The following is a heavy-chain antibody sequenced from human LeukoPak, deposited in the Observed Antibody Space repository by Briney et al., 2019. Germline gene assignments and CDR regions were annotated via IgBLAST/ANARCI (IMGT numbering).Heavy chain of an antibody. CDR3: AKAPGYCSSTNPCYYYYGMDV. D-gene: IGHD2-2*01. J-gene: IGHJ6*02. CDR1: GFTFSSYS. Sequence: GGSLRLSCAASGFTFSSYSMNWVRQAPGKGLEWVSSISSSSSYIYYADSVKGRFTISRDNAKNSLYLQMNSLRAEDTAVYYCAKAPGYCSSTNPCYYYYGMDVWGQGTTVTVSS. CDR2: ISSSSSYI. V-gene: IGHV3-21*01.